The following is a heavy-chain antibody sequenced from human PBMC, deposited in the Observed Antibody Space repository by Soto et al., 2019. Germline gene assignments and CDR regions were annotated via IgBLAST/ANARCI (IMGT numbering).Heavy chain of an antibody. D-gene: IGHD2-15*01. CDR1: GGSISSSSYY. V-gene: IGHV4-39*01. CDR2: IYYSGTT. CDR3: ARHKDCSGGSCNAVGYYNGLDV. J-gene: IGHJ6*02. Sequence: SETLSLTCTVSGGSISSSSYYWGWIRQPPGKGLEWIGSIYYSGTTYYNPPLKSRVTISVDTSKNQFSLRLSSVTAADTAVYYCARHKDCSGGSCNAVGYYNGLDVWGQVTTVTVS.